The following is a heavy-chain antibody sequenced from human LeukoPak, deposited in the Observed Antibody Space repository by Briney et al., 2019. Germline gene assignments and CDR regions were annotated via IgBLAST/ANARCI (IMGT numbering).Heavy chain of an antibody. V-gene: IGHV3-30*18. CDR3: AKDQDYYGSGSLDH. CDR2: ISYDGSNK. J-gene: IGHJ4*02. D-gene: IGHD3-10*01. Sequence: GGSLRLSCAASGFTCSSYGMHWVRQAPGKGLEWVAVISYDGSNKYYADSVKGRFTISRDNSKNTLYLQMNRLRAEDTAVYYCAKDQDYYGSGSLDHWGQGTLVTVSS. CDR1: GFTCSSYG.